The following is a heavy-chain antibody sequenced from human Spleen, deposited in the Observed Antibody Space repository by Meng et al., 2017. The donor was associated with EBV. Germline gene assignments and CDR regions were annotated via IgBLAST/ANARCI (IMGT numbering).Heavy chain of an antibody. V-gene: IGHV4-39*01. Sequence: LQLRESGPGQGKRSXXXXXCXXVXXDSFSGFYYWGWTRLPPGRGLEWIGSVHYTGSTYYSPSLKSRVTVSVDTSKNQFSLRLTSVTAADTAVYYCARPFPSWQSPRLDPFGAWGQGTLVTVSS. CDR1: XDSFSGFYY. D-gene: IGHD6-19*01. CDR3: ARPFPSWQSPRLDPFGA. J-gene: IGHJ5*02. CDR2: VHYTGST.